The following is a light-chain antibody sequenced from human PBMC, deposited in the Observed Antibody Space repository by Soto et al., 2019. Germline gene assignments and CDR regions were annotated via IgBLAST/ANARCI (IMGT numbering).Light chain of an antibody. V-gene: IGLV1-40*01. Sequence: QSVLTQPPSVSGAPGQRVTISCTGSSSNIGAGYDVHWYQQLPGTAPKLLIYGNSNRPSGVPDRFSGSKSGTSASLAITGLQAEDEADYYCCLYAVTFYVFGTGTKVTVL. CDR1: SSNIGAGYD. J-gene: IGLJ1*01. CDR2: GNS. CDR3: CLYAVTFYV.